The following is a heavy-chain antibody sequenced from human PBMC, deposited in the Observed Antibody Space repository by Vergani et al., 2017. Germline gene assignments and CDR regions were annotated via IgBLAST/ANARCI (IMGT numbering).Heavy chain of an antibody. D-gene: IGHD2-21*02. Sequence: QVQLVESAGGVVQPGGSLRLSCAASGFTFSNFGMHWIRQAPGKGLEWLAYIGKDGNNTRYRYAVKGRFTVSTDNSKDILYLQMDSLRSEDTALYYCAKYLRDSSDGLPDSWGPGTIVIVSS. J-gene: IGHJ4*02. CDR3: AKYLRDSSDGLPDS. CDR1: GFTFSNFG. V-gene: IGHV3-30*02. CDR2: IGKDGNNT.